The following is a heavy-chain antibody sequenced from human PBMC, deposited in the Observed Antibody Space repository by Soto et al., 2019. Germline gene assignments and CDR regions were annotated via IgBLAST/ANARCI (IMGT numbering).Heavy chain of an antibody. CDR1: GGSISSSSYY. CDR2: IYYSGST. Sequence: KTSETLSLTCTVSGGSISSSSYYWGWIRQPPGKGLEWIGSIYYSGSTYYNPSLKSRATISVDTSKNQFSLKLSSVTAADTAVYYCARHRGLSGSNSIFGNDYFDYWGQGTLVTVSS. D-gene: IGHD6-13*01. CDR3: ARHRGLSGSNSIFGNDYFDY. J-gene: IGHJ4*02. V-gene: IGHV4-39*01.